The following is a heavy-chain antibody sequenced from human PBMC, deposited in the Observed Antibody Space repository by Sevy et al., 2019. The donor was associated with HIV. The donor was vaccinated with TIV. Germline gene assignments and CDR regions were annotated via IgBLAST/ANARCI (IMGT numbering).Heavy chain of an antibody. CDR2: ISGSGGST. D-gene: IGHD3-22*01. V-gene: IGHV3-23*01. CDR3: ASTIDYDSSGYYFNFDY. CDR1: GFTFNSYA. Sequence: GGSLRLSCAASGFTFNSYAMDWVRQAPGKGLEWVSGISGSGGSTYYADSVKGRFTISRDNSKNTLYLQMKSLRAEDTAAYYCASTIDYDSSGYYFNFDYWGQGILVTVSS. J-gene: IGHJ4*02.